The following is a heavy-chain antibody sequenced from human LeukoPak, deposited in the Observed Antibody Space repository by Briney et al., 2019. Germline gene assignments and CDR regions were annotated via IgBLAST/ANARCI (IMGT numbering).Heavy chain of an antibody. V-gene: IGHV4-4*07. CDR3: ARDLDSINWYGIRPGWFDP. CDR2: IYTSGST. D-gene: IGHD6-13*01. Sequence: SETLSLTCTLSGGSISSYYWSWIRQPAGKGLEWIGRIYTSGSTNYNPSLKSRVTMSLDTSKNQFSLRLSSVTAADTAVYYCARDLDSINWYGIRPGWFDPWGQGTLVTVSS. CDR1: GGSISSYY. J-gene: IGHJ5*02.